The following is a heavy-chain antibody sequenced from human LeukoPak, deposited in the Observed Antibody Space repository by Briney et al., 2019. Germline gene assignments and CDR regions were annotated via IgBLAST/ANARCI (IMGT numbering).Heavy chain of an antibody. Sequence: GGSLRLSCAASGFTFTSYAMSWVRQAPRKGLEWVSFIYSGDRTNYADSLKGRFTISRDTSKNSLYLQMSSLRAVDTAVYYCARDVRKQGLWSWGQGTLVTVSS. CDR1: GFTFTSYA. CDR3: ARDVRKQGLWS. V-gene: IGHV3-66*01. CDR2: IYSGDRT. J-gene: IGHJ4*02. D-gene: IGHD3-10*01.